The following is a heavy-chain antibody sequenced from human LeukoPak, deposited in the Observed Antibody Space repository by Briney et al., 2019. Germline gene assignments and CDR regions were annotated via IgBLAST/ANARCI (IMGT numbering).Heavy chain of an antibody. CDR2: IWYDGSNK. CDR3: ARDSIPLVRGVIKALFDY. J-gene: IGHJ4*02. D-gene: IGHD3-10*01. CDR1: GFTFSSYG. Sequence: GRSLRLSCAASGFTFSSYGMHWVRQAPGKGLEWVAVIWYDGSNKYYADSVKGRFTISRDNSKNTLYLPMNSLRAEDTAVYYCARDSIPLVRGVIKALFDYWGQGTLVTVSS. V-gene: IGHV3-33*01.